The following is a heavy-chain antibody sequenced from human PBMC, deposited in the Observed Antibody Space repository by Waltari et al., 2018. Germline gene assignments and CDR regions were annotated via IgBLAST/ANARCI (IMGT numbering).Heavy chain of an antibody. CDR1: GFSLSTSGVG. Sequence: QITLKESGPTLVKPTQTLTLTCTFSGFSLSTSGVGVGWIRQPPGKALEWLALIYWNDDNRYSPSLKSRLTITKDTSKNQVVLTMTNMDPVDTATYYCAHSNYDFWSGYSHFDYWGQGTLVTVSS. V-gene: IGHV2-5*01. D-gene: IGHD3-3*01. CDR2: IYWNDDN. J-gene: IGHJ4*02. CDR3: AHSNYDFWSGYSHFDY.